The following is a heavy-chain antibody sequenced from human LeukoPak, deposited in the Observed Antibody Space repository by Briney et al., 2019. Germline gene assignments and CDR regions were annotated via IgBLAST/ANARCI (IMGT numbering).Heavy chain of an antibody. CDR3: ARGGNYYGSGSTMDV. V-gene: IGHV3-48*04. CDR2: ISSSSSTI. J-gene: IGHJ6*02. Sequence: GGSLRLSCAASGFTFSSYSMNWVRQAPGKGLEWVSYISSSSSTIYYADSVKGRFTVSRDNAKNSLYLQMNSLRVEDTAVYYCARGGNYYGSGSTMDVWGQGTTVTVSS. D-gene: IGHD3-10*01. CDR1: GFTFSSYS.